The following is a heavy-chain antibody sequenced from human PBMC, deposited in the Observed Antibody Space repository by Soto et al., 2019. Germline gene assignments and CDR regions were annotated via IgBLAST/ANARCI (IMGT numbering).Heavy chain of an antibody. Sequence: SETLSLICAVSGASITNGDTFWSWIRQSPGKGQEWIGFIYFSGYTYYNPPLKGRVTISVDTSKNQFSLKLTSVTPADTAVYYCARNSTIFGVVKGHYYYTLDVWGRGTSVTVSS. CDR1: GASITNGDTF. D-gene: IGHD3-3*01. CDR3: ARNSTIFGVVKGHYYYTLDV. V-gene: IGHV4-30-4*01. CDR2: IYFSGYT. J-gene: IGHJ6*02.